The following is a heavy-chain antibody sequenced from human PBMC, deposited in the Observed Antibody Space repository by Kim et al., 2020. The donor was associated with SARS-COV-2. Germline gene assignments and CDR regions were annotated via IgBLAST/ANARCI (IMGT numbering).Heavy chain of an antibody. V-gene: IGHV3-30-3*01. J-gene: IGHJ3*02. CDR1: GFTFSSYA. CDR2: ISYDGSNK. CDR3: ARALGGYRSAFDI. Sequence: GGSLRLSCAASGFTFSSYAMHWVRQAPGKGLEWVAVISYDGSNKYYADSVKGRFTISRDNSKNTLYLQMNSLRAEDMAVYYCARALGGYRSAFDIWGQGTMVTVSS. D-gene: IGHD3-16*01.